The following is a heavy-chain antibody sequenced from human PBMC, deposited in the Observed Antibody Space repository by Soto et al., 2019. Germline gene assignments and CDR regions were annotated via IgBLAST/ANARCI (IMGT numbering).Heavy chain of an antibody. D-gene: IGHD6-19*01. J-gene: IGHJ5*02. CDR3: ARTYSSGWYWGWFDP. CDR2: INSDGSST. CDR1: GFTFSSYW. Sequence: EVQLVESGGGLVQPGGSLRLSCAASGFTFSSYWMHWGGQAPGKGLVWVSRINSDGSSTSYADSVKGRFTISRDNAKHTLYLQLNRLRAEDTAVYHCARTYSSGWYWGWFDPWGQGTLVTVSS. V-gene: IGHV3-74*01.